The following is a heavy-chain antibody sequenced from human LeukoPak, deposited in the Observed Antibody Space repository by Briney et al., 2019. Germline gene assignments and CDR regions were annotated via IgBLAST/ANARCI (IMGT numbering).Heavy chain of an antibody. Sequence: SETLSLTCAVYGGSFSGYYWSWIRQPPGKGLEWIGEINHSGSTNYNPSLKSRVTISVDTSKNQFSLKLSSVTAADTAVYCCAIGGYCSSTSCYGGFDPWGQGTLVTVSS. CDR2: INHSGST. V-gene: IGHV4-34*01. D-gene: IGHD2-2*01. CDR1: GGSFSGYY. CDR3: AIGGYCSSTSCYGGFDP. J-gene: IGHJ5*02.